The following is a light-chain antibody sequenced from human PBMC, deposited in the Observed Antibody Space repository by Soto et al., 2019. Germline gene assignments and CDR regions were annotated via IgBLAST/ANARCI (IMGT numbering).Light chain of an antibody. J-gene: IGKJ5*01. V-gene: IGKV1-9*01. CDR3: QEIDSYPPT. CDR2: YVS. CDR1: QDVNSH. Sequence: DIPLTQSPTFLSAAVGDTITITCRASQDVNSHLAWYQQTPGRAPKLLISYVSTLQSGVPSRFSGSGSRPDFTLPVSSLQPEDFATYYCQEIDSYPPTFGQGTRLEIK.